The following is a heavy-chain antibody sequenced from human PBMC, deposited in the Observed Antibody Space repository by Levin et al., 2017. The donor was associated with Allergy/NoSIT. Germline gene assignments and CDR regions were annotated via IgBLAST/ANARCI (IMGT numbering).Heavy chain of an antibody. CDR1: GFPFGRHW. V-gene: IGHV3-7*01. CDR3: ARGTKIVVVTAIRPLDY. J-gene: IGHJ4*02. D-gene: IGHD2-21*02. Sequence: LSLTCAASGFPFGRHWMSWVRQAPGKGLEWVANINQDGSEIYYVDSVKGRFTISRDNAGKSLHLQMNSLRAEDTAVYYCARGTKIVVVTAIRPLDYWGQGTLVTVSS. CDR2: INQDGSEI.